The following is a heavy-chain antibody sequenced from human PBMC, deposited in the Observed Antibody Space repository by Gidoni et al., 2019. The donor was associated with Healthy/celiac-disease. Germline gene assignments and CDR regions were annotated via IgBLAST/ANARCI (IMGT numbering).Heavy chain of an antibody. CDR1: GGTFRSYA. Sequence: QVQLVQSGAEVTKPGSSVKVSCKASGGTFRSYAISWVRQAPGQGLEWMGGIIPIFGTANYAQKFQGRVTITADESTSTAYMELSSLRSEDTAVYYCARGDGSGPPREYYYYYGMDGWGQGTTVTVSS. V-gene: IGHV1-69*01. J-gene: IGHJ6*02. CDR2: IIPIFGTA. D-gene: IGHD3-22*01. CDR3: ARGDGSGPPREYYYYYGMDG.